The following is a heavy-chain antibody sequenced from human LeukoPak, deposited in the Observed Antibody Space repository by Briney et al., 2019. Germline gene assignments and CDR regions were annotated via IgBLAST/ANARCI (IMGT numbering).Heavy chain of an antibody. CDR3: AREWGSSSGFDY. CDR2: INSDGINT. V-gene: IGHV3-74*01. J-gene: IGHJ4*02. CDR1: GFTFSSYW. D-gene: IGHD6-6*01. Sequence: GGSLRLSCAASGFTFSSYWMSWVRHTPGKGLVWVSRINSDGINTDYADSVKGRFTISRDNSKNTLYLQMNSLRAEDTAVYYCAREWGSSSGFDYWGQGTLVTVSS.